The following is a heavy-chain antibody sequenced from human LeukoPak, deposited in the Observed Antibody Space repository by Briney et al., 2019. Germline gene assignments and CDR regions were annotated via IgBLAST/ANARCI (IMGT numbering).Heavy chain of an antibody. D-gene: IGHD6-19*01. CDR2: IIPNCGHT. CDR3: ARGLRRIAVAGTSYYVDC. CDR1: GGTSSSYA. V-gene: IGHV1-8*03. Sequence: GASVKVSCKASGGTSSSYAISWVRQAPGHGLEWMGGIIPNCGHTGYAQKLQGRVTITRTTSISTAYMELSSLRSEDTAVYYCARGLRRIAVAGTSYYVDCWGQGTLVTVSS. J-gene: IGHJ4*02.